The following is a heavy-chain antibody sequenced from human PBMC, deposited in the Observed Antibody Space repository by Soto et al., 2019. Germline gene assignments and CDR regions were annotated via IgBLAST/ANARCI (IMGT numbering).Heavy chain of an antibody. CDR2: MNPNSGDT. CDR3: ARGSSRYGMDV. V-gene: IGHV1-8*01. CDR1: GYTFTSYD. Sequence: QVQLVQSGADVKKPGASVKVSCKASGYTFTSYDINWVRQATGQGLEWMGWMNPNSGDTGCAQKFQGRVTMTRNTSISTADMEVSSLRSEDTAVYYCARGSSRYGMDVWGQGTTVTVSS. J-gene: IGHJ6*02. D-gene: IGHD6-13*01.